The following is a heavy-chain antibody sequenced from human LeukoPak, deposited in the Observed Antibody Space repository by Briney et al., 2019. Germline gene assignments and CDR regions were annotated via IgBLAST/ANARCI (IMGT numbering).Heavy chain of an antibody. CDR1: GGSISSGGYY. CDR3: ARSSSWYYNWFDP. V-gene: IGHV4-31*03. CDR2: IYYSGST. D-gene: IGHD6-13*01. J-gene: IGHJ5*02. Sequence: SQPLSLTCTVSGGSISSGGYYWSWIRQHPGKGLEWIGYIYYSGSTYYNPSLKSRVTISVDTSKNQFSLKLSSVTAADTAVYYCARSSSWYYNWFDPWGQGTLVTVSS.